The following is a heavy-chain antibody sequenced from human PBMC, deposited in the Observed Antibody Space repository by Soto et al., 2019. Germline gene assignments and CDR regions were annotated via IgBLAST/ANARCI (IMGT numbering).Heavy chain of an antibody. V-gene: IGHV4-34*01. CDR1: GGSFSGYY. J-gene: IGHJ5*02. CDR3: ARVGVRDGGYGGSKFDP. Sequence: QVQLQQWGAGLLKPSETLSLTCAVYGGSFSGYYWSWIRQPPRKGLERVGEINHSWTTNYNPSLKSRVTISVDTSKNQFSLKLSSVTAADTAVYYCARVGVRDGGYGGSKFDPWGQGTLVTVSS. CDR2: INHSWTT. D-gene: IGHD5-12*01.